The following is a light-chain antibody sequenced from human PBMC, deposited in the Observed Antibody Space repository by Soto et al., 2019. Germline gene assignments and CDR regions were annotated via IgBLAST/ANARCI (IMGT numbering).Light chain of an antibody. J-gene: IGKJ1*01. Sequence: EIVLTQSPATLSLFPGERATLSCRASQTVSTYLVWYQQKPGQPPRLLFYGASNRAAGIPARFSGSGSATDFTLTISSLEPEDFAVYYCQHRSSWPRTFGQGTKLEIK. CDR1: QTVSTY. CDR2: GAS. V-gene: IGKV3-11*01. CDR3: QHRSSWPRT.